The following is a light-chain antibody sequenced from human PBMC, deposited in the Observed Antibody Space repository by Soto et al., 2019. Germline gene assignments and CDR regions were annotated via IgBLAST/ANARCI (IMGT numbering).Light chain of an antibody. CDR3: WSFEGSYTFLV. J-gene: IGLJ3*02. Sequence: QSALTQPRSVSGSPGQSVTISCTGTSSDVGDYNYVSWYQQYPGKAPKLVIYDVSKRPSGVPDRFSGSKSGNTASLTISGLQAEDEADYYCWSFEGSYTFLVFGGGTKVTVL. CDR2: DVS. CDR1: SSDVGDYNY. V-gene: IGLV2-11*01.